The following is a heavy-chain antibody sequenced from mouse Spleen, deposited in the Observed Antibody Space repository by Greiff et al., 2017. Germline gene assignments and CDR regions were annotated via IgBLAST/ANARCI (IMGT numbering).Heavy chain of an antibody. D-gene: IGHD1-1*01. V-gene: IGHV5-9*01. CDR2: ISSGGGNT. CDR1: GFTFSSYA. Sequence: EVMLVESGGGLVKLGGSLKLSCAASGFTFSSYAMSWVRQTPEKRLEWVATISSGGGNTYYPDSVKGRFTISRDNAKNTLYLQMSSLKSEDTAMYYCARQNGVVAFDYWGQGTTLTVSS. J-gene: IGHJ2*01. CDR3: ARQNGVVAFDY.